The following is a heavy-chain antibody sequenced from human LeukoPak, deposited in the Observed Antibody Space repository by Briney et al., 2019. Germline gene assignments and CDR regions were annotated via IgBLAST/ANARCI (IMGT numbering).Heavy chain of an antibody. J-gene: IGHJ4*02. CDR2: FDPEDGET. CDR1: GYTLTELS. Sequence: ASVKVSCKVSGYTLTELSMHWVRQAPGKGLEWMGGFDPEDGETIYAQKFQGRVTMTEDTSTDTAYMELSSLRSEGTAVYYCATELKPPYYYDTHPLYFDYWGQGTLVTVSS. CDR3: ATELKPPYYYDTHPLYFDY. V-gene: IGHV1-24*01. D-gene: IGHD3-22*01.